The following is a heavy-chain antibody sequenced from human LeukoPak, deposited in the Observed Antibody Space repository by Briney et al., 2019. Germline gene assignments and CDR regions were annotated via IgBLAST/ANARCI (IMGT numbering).Heavy chain of an antibody. CDR1: GFTFSSYG. D-gene: IGHD4-17*01. Sequence: GGTLRLSCAASGFTFSSYGMSWVRQAPGKGLEWVSAISGSGGSTYYADSVKGRFTISRDNSKNTLYLQMNSLRAEDTAVYYCAKSDYGDDVSYYYYYMDVGGKGTTDSISS. CDR3: AKSDYGDDVSYYYYYMDV. J-gene: IGHJ6*03. CDR2: ISGSGGST. V-gene: IGHV3-23*01.